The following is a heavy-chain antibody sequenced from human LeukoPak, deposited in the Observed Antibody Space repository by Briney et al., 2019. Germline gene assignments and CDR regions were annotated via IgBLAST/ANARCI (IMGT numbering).Heavy chain of an antibody. CDR1: GFTFGSYW. V-gene: IGHV3-7*01. CDR3: ARDLGRPAAHTVGHFDF. Sequence: GGSLRLSCAASGFTFGSYWMSWVRQTPEKGLEWVADISDDGGAKYYLDSVKDRFTISRDNAESSLSLHMDSLGVEDTALYYCARDLGRPAAHTVGHFDFWGRGSLVTVSS. J-gene: IGHJ4*02. D-gene: IGHD6-13*01. CDR2: ISDDGGAK.